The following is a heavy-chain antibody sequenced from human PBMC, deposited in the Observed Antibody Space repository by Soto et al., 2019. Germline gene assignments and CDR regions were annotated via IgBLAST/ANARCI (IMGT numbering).Heavy chain of an antibody. V-gene: IGHV3-30*18. CDR1: GFTFSNYG. CDR3: AKDLGHGGRGAFDI. Sequence: QVQLVESGGGVVQPGRSLRLSCAASGFTFSNYGMHWVRQAPGKGLEWVALISYAGSNKYYADSVKGRFTISRENSKNTLYLQMNSLRAEDTAVYYCAKDLGHGGRGAFDIWGQGTMVTVSS. D-gene: IGHD7-27*01. J-gene: IGHJ3*02. CDR2: ISYAGSNK.